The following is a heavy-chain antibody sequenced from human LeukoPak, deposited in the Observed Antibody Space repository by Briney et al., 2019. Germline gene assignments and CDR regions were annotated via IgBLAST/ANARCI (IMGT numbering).Heavy chain of an antibody. CDR1: GGSISSYY. CDR3: ARDAVRGSGYGHYYYYYMDV. CDR2: IYYSGST. V-gene: IGHV4-59*12. Sequence: SQTLSLTCTVSGGSISSYYWSWIRQPPGKGLEWIGYIYYSGSTNYNPSLKSRVTISVDTSKNQFSLKLSSVTAADTAVYYCARDAVRGSGYGHYYYYYMDVWGKGTTVTISS. J-gene: IGHJ6*03. D-gene: IGHD5-12*01.